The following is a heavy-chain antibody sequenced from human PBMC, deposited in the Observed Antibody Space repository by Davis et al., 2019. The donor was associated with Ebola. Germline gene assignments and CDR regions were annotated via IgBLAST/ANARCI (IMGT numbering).Heavy chain of an antibody. CDR2: INPNSGGT. Sequence: AASVKVSCKASGYTFTGYYMHWVRQAPGQGLEWMGRINPNSGGTNYAQKFQGRVTMTRDTSISTAYMELSRLRSDDTAVYYCARDQSWGGWSGYYFDYWGQGTLVTVSS. CDR1: GYTFTGYY. J-gene: IGHJ4*02. V-gene: IGHV1-2*06. D-gene: IGHD6-19*01. CDR3: ARDQSWGGWSGYYFDY.